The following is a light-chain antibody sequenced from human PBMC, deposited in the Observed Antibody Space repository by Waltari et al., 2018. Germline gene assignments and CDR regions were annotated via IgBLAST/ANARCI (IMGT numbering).Light chain of an antibody. CDR3: QSADSSGTVVV. CDR1: ALPKQY. Sequence: SYELTQPPSVSVSPGQTARITCSGDALPKQYAYWYQQKPGQAPVLVIYKDSERPSGIPERFSGSSSGTTVTLTISGVQAEDEADYYCQSADSSGTVVVFGVGTKLTVL. V-gene: IGLV3-25*03. J-gene: IGLJ2*01. CDR2: KDS.